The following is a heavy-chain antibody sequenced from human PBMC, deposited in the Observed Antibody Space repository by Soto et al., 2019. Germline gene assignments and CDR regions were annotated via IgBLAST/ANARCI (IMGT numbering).Heavy chain of an antibody. CDR2: SSATGAGT. Sequence: PGGSLRLSCAASGFTLSSYGMTWVRQAPGKGLEWVSFSSATGAGTYYADSVKGRFTISRDNSKNTLYLQMTSLRADDTAVYYCAKDRRAGGNYDFYSDFWGQGALVTVSS. J-gene: IGHJ4*02. D-gene: IGHD2-21*02. CDR3: AKDRRAGGNYDFYSDF. V-gene: IGHV3-23*01. CDR1: GFTLSSYG.